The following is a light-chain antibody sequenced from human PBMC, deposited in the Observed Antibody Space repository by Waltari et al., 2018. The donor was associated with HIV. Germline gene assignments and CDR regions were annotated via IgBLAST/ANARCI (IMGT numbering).Light chain of an antibody. V-gene: IGLV3-21*02. CDR1: RIGSKS. J-gene: IGLJ2*01. Sequence: SYVLTQPPSVSVAPGQTARITCGGSRIGSKSVHWYQQKPGQAPVLVVQDASDRPSRIPDRFSGSNSGDTATLAISKVEAGDEADYYCQVWEITDDHVVFGGGTKLTVL. CDR3: QVWEITDDHVV. CDR2: DAS.